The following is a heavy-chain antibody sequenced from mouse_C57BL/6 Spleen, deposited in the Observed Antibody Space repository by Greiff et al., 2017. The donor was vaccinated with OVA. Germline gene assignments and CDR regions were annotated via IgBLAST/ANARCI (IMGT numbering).Heavy chain of an antibody. CDR3: ARSGDLYYYGSSPWFAY. V-gene: IGHV1-61*01. CDR1: GYTFTSYW. D-gene: IGHD1-1*01. CDR2: IYPSDSET. Sequence: VQLQQPGAELVRPGSSVKLSCKASGYTFTSYWMDWVKQRPGQGLEWIGNIYPSDSETHYNQKFKDKATLTVDKSSSTAYMQLSSLTSEDSAVYYCARSGDLYYYGSSPWFAYWGQGTLVTVSA. J-gene: IGHJ3*01.